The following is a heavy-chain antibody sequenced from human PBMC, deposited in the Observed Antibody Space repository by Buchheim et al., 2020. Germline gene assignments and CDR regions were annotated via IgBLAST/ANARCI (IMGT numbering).Heavy chain of an antibody. CDR2: IYYSGST. J-gene: IGHJ6*02. CDR1: GGSISSYY. D-gene: IGHD1-26*01. Sequence: QVQLQESGPGLVKPSETLSLTCTVSGGSISSYYWSWIRQPPGKGLEWIGYIYYSGSTNYNPSLKSRVTISVATSQNQFSMKLSSVTAADTAVYYCARGVGATIYYGMDVWGQGTTGTVSS. CDR3: ARGVGATIYYGMDV. V-gene: IGHV4-59*08.